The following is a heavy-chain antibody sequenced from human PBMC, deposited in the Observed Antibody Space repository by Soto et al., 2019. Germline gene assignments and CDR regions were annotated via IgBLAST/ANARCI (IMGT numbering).Heavy chain of an antibody. CDR2: ISYDGGNK. V-gene: IGHV3-30*18. CDR3: AKEISPGLSYGAYGPPGMDV. J-gene: IGHJ6*02. CDR1: GFSLSSYG. D-gene: IGHD4-17*01. Sequence: GGSLRLSCAASGFSLSSYGMHWVRQAPGKGLEWVAVISYDGGNKYYADSVKGRFTISRDNSKNTLYLQMNSLRAEDTAMYYCAKEISPGLSYGAYGPPGMDVWGQGTTVTAP.